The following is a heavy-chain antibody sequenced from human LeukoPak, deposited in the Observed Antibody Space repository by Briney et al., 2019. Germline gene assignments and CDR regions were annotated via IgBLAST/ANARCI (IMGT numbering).Heavy chain of an antibody. Sequence: QPGGSLRLSCAAPGFTFSNNGMSWVRQAPGKGLEWVSTISGSGTSTYYADSVKGRFTISRDNSKNTLYLQMNSLRAEDTAVYHCAKGGFGYLDYWGQGTLVTVSS. CDR2: ISGSGTST. CDR1: GFTFSNNG. V-gene: IGHV3-23*01. CDR3: AKGGFGYLDY. D-gene: IGHD3-3*01. J-gene: IGHJ4*02.